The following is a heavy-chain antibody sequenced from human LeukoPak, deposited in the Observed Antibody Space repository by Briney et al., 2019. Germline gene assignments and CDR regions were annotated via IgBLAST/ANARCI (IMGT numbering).Heavy chain of an antibody. CDR3: ARGGSGWLPTGDY. V-gene: IGHV1-69*13. Sequence: ASVKVSCKASGGTFSSYAISWVRQAPGQGLEWMGGIIPIFGTANYAQKFQGRVTITADESTSTAYMELSSLRSKDTAVYYCARGGSGWLPTGDYWGQGTLVTVSS. J-gene: IGHJ4*02. D-gene: IGHD3-9*01. CDR2: IIPIFGTA. CDR1: GGTFSSYA.